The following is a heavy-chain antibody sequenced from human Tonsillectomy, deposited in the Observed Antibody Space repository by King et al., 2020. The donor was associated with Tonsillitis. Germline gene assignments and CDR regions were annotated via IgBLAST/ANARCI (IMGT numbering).Heavy chain of an antibody. CDR3: ADVYSGAFDI. D-gene: IGHD6-13*01. CDR1: RFTFNNYG. V-gene: IGHV3-30*03. J-gene: IGHJ3*02. Sequence: VQLVESGGGVVQPGRSLRLSCAASRFTFNNYGMHWVRQAPGKGLEWVALISYDGSNKYYADSVKGRFTISRDNSKNTLYLQMNSLRAEDTAVYYCADVYSGAFDIWGQGTMVTVSS. CDR2: ISYDGSNK.